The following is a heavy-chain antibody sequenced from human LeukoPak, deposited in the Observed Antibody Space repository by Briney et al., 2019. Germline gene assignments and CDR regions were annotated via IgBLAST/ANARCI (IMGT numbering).Heavy chain of an antibody. CDR3: AKDLSLSVGDYYYYYMDV. D-gene: IGHD3-3*01. V-gene: IGHV3-23*01. Sequence: GGSLRLSCVASGFSFGTYAMSWVRQAPGKGLEWVSAISGSGDNTYYADSVKGRFTISRDDSKNTLYLQMNSLRAEDTAVYYCAKDLSLSVGDYYYYYMDVWGKGTTVTVSS. CDR2: ISGSGDNT. CDR1: GFSFGTYA. J-gene: IGHJ6*03.